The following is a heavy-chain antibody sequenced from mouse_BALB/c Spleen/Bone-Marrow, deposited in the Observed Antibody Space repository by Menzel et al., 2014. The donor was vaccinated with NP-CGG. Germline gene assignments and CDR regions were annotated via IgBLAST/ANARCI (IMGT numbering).Heavy chain of an antibody. CDR2: IDPETGGT. J-gene: IGHJ2*01. CDR1: GYTFTDYE. CDR3: TRRWLRRGFDY. Sequence: QVQLQQSGAEPVRPGASVTLSCKASGYTFTDYEMHWVKQTPVHGLEWIGAIDPETGGTAYNQKFKGKATLTADKSSXTAYMELRSLASEDSAVYYCTRRWLRRGFDYWGQGTTLTFSS. D-gene: IGHD2-2*01. V-gene: IGHV1-15*01.